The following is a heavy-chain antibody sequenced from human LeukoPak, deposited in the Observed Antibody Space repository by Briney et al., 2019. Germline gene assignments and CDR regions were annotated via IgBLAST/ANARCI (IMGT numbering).Heavy chain of an antibody. Sequence: PGGSLRLSYAASGFTFSSYSMNWVRQAPGKGLEWVSSISSSSSYIYYADSVKGRFTISRDNAKNSLYLQMNSLRAEDTAVYYCARDSVYYDILTGYYLEGPTFDYWGQGTLVTVSS. V-gene: IGHV3-21*01. J-gene: IGHJ4*02. CDR3: ARDSVYYDILTGYYLEGPTFDY. CDR1: GFTFSSYS. D-gene: IGHD3-9*01. CDR2: ISSSSSYI.